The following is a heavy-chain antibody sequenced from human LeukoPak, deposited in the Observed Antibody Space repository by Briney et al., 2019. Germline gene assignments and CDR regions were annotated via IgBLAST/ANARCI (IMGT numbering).Heavy chain of an antibody. CDR2: LNDDSTEI. V-gene: IGHV3-21*05. J-gene: IGHJ4*02. CDR1: GFPFNLGS. CDR3: ARDTFQPGLIDY. D-gene: IGHD2-2*01. Sequence: GSLKLSCAASGFPFNLGSIKWGRQAPGEGLGGGSYLNDDSTEIHYADSVKGRSSLSRDSPRNPLYLQLSSLRAEATAVYYCARDTFQPGLIDYWGQGTLVTASS.